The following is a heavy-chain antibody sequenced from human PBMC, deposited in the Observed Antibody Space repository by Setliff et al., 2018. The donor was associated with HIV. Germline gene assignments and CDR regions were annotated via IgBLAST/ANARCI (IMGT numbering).Heavy chain of an antibody. CDR3: ATQRLVRLGDLKNWFDP. CDR1: GYTFTTYG. V-gene: IGHV7-4-1*02. CDR2: INTNTGNP. Sequence: VGSVKVSCKASGYTFTTYGMNLVRQAPGQGLEWMGWINTNTGNPTYAQGFTGGRFVFSLDTSVTTAYLQISSLKAEDTAIYYCATQRLVRLGDLKNWFDPWG. D-gene: IGHD3-16*01. J-gene: IGHJ5*02.